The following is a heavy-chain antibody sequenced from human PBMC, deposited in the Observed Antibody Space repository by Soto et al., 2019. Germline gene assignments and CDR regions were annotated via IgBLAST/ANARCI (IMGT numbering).Heavy chain of an antibody. CDR2: LSPNGGST. D-gene: IGHD3-3*01. J-gene: IGHJ4*02. CDR3: AKSKDSTIFGVVIYYFDT. CDR1: GFTFSSFG. V-gene: IGHV3-23*01. Sequence: SVGSLRLSCAASGFTFSSFGMNWVRQAPGKGLEWVSSLSPNGGSTYYAESVKGRFTISRDNAKNTLFLQMDSLRAEDTAVYFCAKSKDSTIFGVVIYYFDTWGQGALVTVSS.